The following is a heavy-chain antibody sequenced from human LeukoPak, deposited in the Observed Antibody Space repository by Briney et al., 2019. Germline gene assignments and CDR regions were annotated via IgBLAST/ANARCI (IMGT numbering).Heavy chain of an antibody. J-gene: IGHJ4*02. CDR2: ISGSGGST. Sequence: QPGGSLRLSCAASGLIVSSNYMSWVRQAPGKGLEWVSGISGSGGSTYYADSVKGRFTISRDNSKNTLYLQMNSLRAEDTAVYYCAKTTKAIVAADIVFDYWGQGTLVTVSS. CDR1: GLIVSSNY. CDR3: AKTTKAIVAADIVFDY. D-gene: IGHD6-13*01. V-gene: IGHV3-23*01.